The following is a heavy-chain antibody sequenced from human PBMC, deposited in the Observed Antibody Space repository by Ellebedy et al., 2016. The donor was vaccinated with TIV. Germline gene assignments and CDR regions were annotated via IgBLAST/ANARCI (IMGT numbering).Heavy chain of an antibody. CDR3: ARYKGFLESYNWLDP. Sequence: MPSETLSLTCSVSGGFIDSYYWSWIRQTPGKGLEWIAYIHHSGAALYNPSLRSRVTISIDTSRTQFSLKLTSVTAADTAVYYCARYKGFLESYNWLDPWGQGALVTVSS. CDR2: IHHSGAA. D-gene: IGHD3-3*01. V-gene: IGHV4-59*01. J-gene: IGHJ5*02. CDR1: GGFIDSYY.